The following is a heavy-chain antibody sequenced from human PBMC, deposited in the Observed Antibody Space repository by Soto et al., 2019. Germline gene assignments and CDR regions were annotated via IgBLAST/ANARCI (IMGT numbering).Heavy chain of an antibody. Sequence: SVKVSCKASGGTFSSYAISWVRQAPGQGLEWMGGIIPIFGTANYAQKFQGRVTITADESTSTAYMELSSLRSEDTAVYYCARDSVAARRLYYYGMDVWGQGTTVTVSS. CDR1: GGTFSSYA. V-gene: IGHV1-69*13. J-gene: IGHJ6*02. CDR3: ARDSVAARRLYYYGMDV. D-gene: IGHD6-6*01. CDR2: IIPIFGTA.